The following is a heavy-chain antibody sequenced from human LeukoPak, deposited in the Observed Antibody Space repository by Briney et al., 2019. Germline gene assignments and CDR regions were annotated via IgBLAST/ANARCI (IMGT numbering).Heavy chain of an antibody. CDR2: IYYSGST. V-gene: IGHV4-59*08. D-gene: IGHD3-10*01. J-gene: IGHJ6*03. CDR1: GGSISSYY. CDR3: ARHRYYYRSGSYYGAPYYMDV. Sequence: SSETLSLTCTVSGGSISSYYWSWIRQPPGKGLEWIGYIYYSGSTYYNPSLKSRVTISVDTSKNHFSLKLSSVTAADTAVYYCARHRYYYRSGSYYGAPYYMDVWGKGTTVTISS.